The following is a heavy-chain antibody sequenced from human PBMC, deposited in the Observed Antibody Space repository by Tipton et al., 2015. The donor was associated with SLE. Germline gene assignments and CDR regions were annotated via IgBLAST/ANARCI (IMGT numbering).Heavy chain of an antibody. J-gene: IGHJ4*02. CDR1: GGSFSGYY. V-gene: IGHV4-34*01. CDR2: TNHSGST. Sequence: TLSLTCAVYGGSFSGYYWSWIRQPPGKGLEWIGETNHSGSTNYNPSLKSRVTISVDTSKNQFSLKLSSVTAADTAVYYCARSGWHDYWGQGTLVTVSS. D-gene: IGHD6-19*01. CDR3: ARSGWHDY.